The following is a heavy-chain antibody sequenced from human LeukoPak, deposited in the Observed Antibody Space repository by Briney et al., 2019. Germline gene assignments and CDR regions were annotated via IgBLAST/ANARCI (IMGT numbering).Heavy chain of an antibody. V-gene: IGHV3-15*01. CDR3: TRMTDTATPYYYYMDV. Sequence: GGSLRLSCAASGFTFSNAWMSWVSQAPGKGLEWVGRIKSKTDGGTTDYAAPVKGRFTISRDDSKNTLYLQMNSLKTEDTAVYYCTRMTDTATPYYYYMDVWGKGTTVTVSS. CDR2: IKSKTDGGTT. D-gene: IGHD5-18*01. J-gene: IGHJ6*03. CDR1: GFTFSNAW.